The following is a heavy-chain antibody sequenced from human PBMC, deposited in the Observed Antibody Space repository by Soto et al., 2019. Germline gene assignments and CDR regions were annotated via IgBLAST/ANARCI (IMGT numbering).Heavy chain of an antibody. CDR1: GFTFRNHG. CDR2: IWYDGSEK. V-gene: IGHV3-33*01. CDR3: ARWSNNKVVDP. J-gene: IGHJ5*02. Sequence: QVQLVESGGGVVQPGRSLRLSCEGSGFTFRNHGMHWIRQSPGKGLEWLAVIWYDGSEKYYADSVKGRFTISRDNSKNTLYLQMNSLKVEDTAIYYCARWSNNKVVDPWGQETEVTVS. D-gene: IGHD2-15*01.